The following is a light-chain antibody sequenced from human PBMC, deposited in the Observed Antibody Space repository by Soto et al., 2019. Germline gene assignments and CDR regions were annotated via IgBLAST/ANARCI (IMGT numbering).Light chain of an antibody. J-gene: IGKJ1*01. CDR2: GAS. CDR3: QQYSNSPPT. CDR1: QSVGSNY. V-gene: IGKV3-20*01. Sequence: ESVLTQSPGTLSLSPGERATLSCRASQSVGSNYLAWYQQKPGQSPRLLIYGASSRAPGIPDRFSGSGSGTDFTLTISRLEPEDFAVYSCQQYSNSPPTFGQGTKVDIK.